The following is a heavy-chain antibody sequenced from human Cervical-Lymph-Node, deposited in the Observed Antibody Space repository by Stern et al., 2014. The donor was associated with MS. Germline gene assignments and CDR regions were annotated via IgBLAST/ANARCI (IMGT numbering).Heavy chain of an antibody. CDR2: ISADSGNT. D-gene: IGHD2-8*01. J-gene: IGHJ4*02. V-gene: IGHV1-18*01. CDR3: ARDKMHAFDY. CDR1: GYTFTTYG. Sequence: QVQLVQSGTEVKKPWASVLVSCKASGYTFTTYGINWVRQAPGQGLEWMGWISADSGNTKYAQKFQDRVTMTRDTTTGTAYMEVRSLRSEDTAVYYCARDKMHAFDYWGQGTQVTVPS.